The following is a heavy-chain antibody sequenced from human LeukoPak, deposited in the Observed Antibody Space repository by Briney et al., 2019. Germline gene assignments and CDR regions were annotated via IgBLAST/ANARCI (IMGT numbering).Heavy chain of an antibody. CDR3: ASFGLEWFTFYY. CDR2: IYSGGST. Sequence: PGGSLRLSCADSGFTVSHNYMSWVRQAPGKGLEWVSVIYSGGSTYYADSVKGRFTISRDNSKNTLYLQMNSLRVEDTAVYDCASFGLEWFTFYYWGQGTLVTVSS. CDR1: GFTVSHNY. D-gene: IGHD3-3*01. V-gene: IGHV3-53*01. J-gene: IGHJ4*02.